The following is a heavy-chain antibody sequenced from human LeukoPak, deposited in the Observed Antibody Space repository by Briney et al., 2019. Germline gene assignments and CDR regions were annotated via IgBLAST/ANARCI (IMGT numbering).Heavy chain of an antibody. D-gene: IGHD3-3*01. J-gene: IGHJ4*02. Sequence: SETLSLTCTASGGSISSYYWSWIRQPAGKGLEWIGRIYTSGSTNYNPSLKSRVTMSVDTSKNQFSLKLSSVTAADTAVYYCARVLRLGINYYFDYWGQGTLVTVSS. CDR1: GGSISSYY. CDR3: ARVLRLGINYYFDY. V-gene: IGHV4-4*07. CDR2: IYTSGST.